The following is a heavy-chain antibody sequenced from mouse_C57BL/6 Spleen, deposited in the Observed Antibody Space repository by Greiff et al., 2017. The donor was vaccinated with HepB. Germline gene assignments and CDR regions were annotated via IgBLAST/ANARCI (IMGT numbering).Heavy chain of an antibody. Sequence: VQLKQSGPGMVKPSQSLSLTCTVTGYSITSGYDWHWIRHFPGNKLEWMGYISYSGSTNYNPSLTSRISITHDTSKNHFFLKLNSVTTEDTATYYCARGGEYYAMDYWGQGTSVTVSS. CDR1: GYSITSGYD. J-gene: IGHJ4*01. CDR2: ISYSGST. CDR3: ARGGEYYAMDY. V-gene: IGHV3-1*01.